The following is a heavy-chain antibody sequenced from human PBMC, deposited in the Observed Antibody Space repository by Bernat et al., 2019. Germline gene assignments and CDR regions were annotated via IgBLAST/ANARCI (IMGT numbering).Heavy chain of an antibody. V-gene: IGHV3-53*05. CDR1: GFSVSSNY. J-gene: IGHJ4*02. Sequence: EVQLVETGGGLIQPGGSLRLSCAASGFSVSSNYMSWVRQAPGKGLEWVSVIYSGGGTYYADSVKGRFTISRDNSKNTVSLQMNSLRAEDTAVDYCARTPFRVAVVGTYHFDYWGQGTLVTVSS. D-gene: IGHD6-19*01. CDR2: IYSGGGT. CDR3: ARTPFRVAVVGTYHFDY.